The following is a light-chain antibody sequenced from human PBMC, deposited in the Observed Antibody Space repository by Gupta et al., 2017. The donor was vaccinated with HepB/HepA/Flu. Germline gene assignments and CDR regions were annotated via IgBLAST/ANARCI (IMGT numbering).Light chain of an antibody. CDR1: QDISNY. Sequence: DIQMTQSPSSLSASVGDRVTITCQASQDISNYLNWYQQKPGKAPKLLIYDASNLETGVPSRFSGSGSGTDFTFTISSLQPEDIATYYCQQEYNLPQTFGQGTRLEIK. CDR2: DAS. V-gene: IGKV1-33*01. CDR3: QQEYNLPQT. J-gene: IGKJ5*01.